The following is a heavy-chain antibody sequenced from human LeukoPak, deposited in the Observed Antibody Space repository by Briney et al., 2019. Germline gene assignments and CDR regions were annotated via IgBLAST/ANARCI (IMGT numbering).Heavy chain of an antibody. Sequence: ASVKVSCKASGYTFTSYGISWVRQAPGQGLEWMGWISAYNGNTNYAQKLQGRVTMTTDTSTSTAYMELRSLRSDDTAVYYCARDPGVTIFGVVTLYPNDYYYMDVWGKGTTVTVSS. V-gene: IGHV1-18*01. CDR1: GYTFTSYG. CDR3: ARDPGVTIFGVVTLYPNDYYYMDV. CDR2: ISAYNGNT. J-gene: IGHJ6*03. D-gene: IGHD3-3*01.